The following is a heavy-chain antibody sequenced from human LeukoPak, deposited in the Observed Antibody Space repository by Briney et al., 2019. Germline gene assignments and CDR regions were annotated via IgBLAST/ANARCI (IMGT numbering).Heavy chain of an antibody. CDR2: IHYTGRT. J-gene: IGHJ5*02. V-gene: IGHV4-59*12. CDR3: ARTQSIAVAGNWFDP. D-gene: IGHD6-19*01. Sequence: SETLSLTCTVSGGSISSYYWSWIRQPPGKGLEWIGSIHYTGRTYHHPSLKSRVTISVDTSKSQFSLKLPSVTAADTAVYYCARTQSIAVAGNWFDPWGQGTLVTVSS. CDR1: GGSISSYY.